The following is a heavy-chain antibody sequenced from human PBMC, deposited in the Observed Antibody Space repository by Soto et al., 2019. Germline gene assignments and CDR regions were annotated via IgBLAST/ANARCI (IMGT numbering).Heavy chain of an antibody. CDR3: ARVVAAKFAY. D-gene: IGHD2-15*01. V-gene: IGHV4-34*01. J-gene: IGHJ4*02. Sequence: QVQLQQWGAGLLKPSETLSLTCAVYGGSFSGYYWSWIRQPPGKGLEWIGEINHRGSTNYNPSLKSRVTISVDTSKNQSSLKLSSVTAADTAVYYCARVVAAKFAYCGQGTRVTVSS. CDR1: GGSFSGYY. CDR2: INHRGST.